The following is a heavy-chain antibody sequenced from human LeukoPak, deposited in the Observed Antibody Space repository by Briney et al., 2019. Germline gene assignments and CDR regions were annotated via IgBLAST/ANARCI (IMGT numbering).Heavy chain of an antibody. CDR1: GFTFSSYA. J-gene: IGHJ4*02. CDR2: ISGSGGST. Sequence: GGSLRLSCAASGFTFSSYAMSWVRQAPGKGLGWVSAISGSGGSTYYADSVKGRFTISRDNSKNTLYLQMNSLRAEDTAVYYCAKDRWVFGAFDYWGQGTLVTVSS. D-gene: IGHD3-16*01. V-gene: IGHV3-23*01. CDR3: AKDRWVFGAFDY.